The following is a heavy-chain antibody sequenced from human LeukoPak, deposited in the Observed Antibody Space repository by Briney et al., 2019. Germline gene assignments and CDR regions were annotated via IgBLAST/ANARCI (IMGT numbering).Heavy chain of an antibody. D-gene: IGHD2-21*01. CDR2: IKQDGSAK. Sequence: GGSLRLSCAGSGFTFSRYWMSWVRQAPGKGLEWVANIKQDGSAKYYVDSVKGRFTTSGDNAKNSLYLQMNSLRVEDTAVYYCARDSTSDSLGYWGQGTLVIVSS. CDR3: ARDSTSDSLGY. CDR1: GFTFSRYW. V-gene: IGHV3-7*01. J-gene: IGHJ4*02.